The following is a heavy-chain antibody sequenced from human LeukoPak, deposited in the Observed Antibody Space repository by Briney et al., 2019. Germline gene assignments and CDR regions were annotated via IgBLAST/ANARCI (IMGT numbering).Heavy chain of an antibody. J-gene: IGHJ4*02. CDR3: ASGGTGDPYYFDY. V-gene: IGHV1-69*13. CDR1: GGTFSSYA. D-gene: IGHD7-27*01. CDR2: IIPIFGTA. Sequence: SVKVSCKASGGTFSSYAISWVRQAPGQGLEWMGGIIPIFGTANYTQKFQGRVTITADESTSTAYMELSSLRSEDTAVYYCASGGTGDPYYFDYWGQGTLVTVSS.